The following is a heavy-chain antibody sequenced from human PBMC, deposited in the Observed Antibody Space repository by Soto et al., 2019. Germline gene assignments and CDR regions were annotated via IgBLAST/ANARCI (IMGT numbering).Heavy chain of an antibody. CDR2: ISYDGSNK. Sequence: QVQLVESGGGVVQPGRSLRLSCAASGFTFSGYGMHWVRQAPGKGLEWVAVISYDGSNKYYADSVKGRFTISRDNSKNXLYLQMNSLRAEDTAVYYCAKGALADIDPASAFDIWGQGTMVTVSS. J-gene: IGHJ3*02. CDR3: AKGALADIDPASAFDI. V-gene: IGHV3-30*18. D-gene: IGHD2-15*01. CDR1: GFTFSGYG.